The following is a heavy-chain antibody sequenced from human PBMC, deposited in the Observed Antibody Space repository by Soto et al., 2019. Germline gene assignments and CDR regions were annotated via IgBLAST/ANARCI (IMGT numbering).Heavy chain of an antibody. Sequence: PGGSLRLSCAASGFTFSSYSMNWVRQAPGKGLEWVSHINTDGSNTNYADSVKDRFTISRDNAKSTLFLQMNSLRDEDTAVYYCXREFCSGGNCYTYYFDPWGPGIPVTVSS. CDR1: GFTFSSYS. CDR3: XREFCSGGNCYTYYFDP. CDR2: INTDGSNT. J-gene: IGHJ5*02. V-gene: IGHV3-74*01. D-gene: IGHD2-15*01.